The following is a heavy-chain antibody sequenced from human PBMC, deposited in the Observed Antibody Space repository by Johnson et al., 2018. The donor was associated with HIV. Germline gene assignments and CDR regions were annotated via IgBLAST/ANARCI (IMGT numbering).Heavy chain of an antibody. J-gene: IGHJ3*02. V-gene: IGHV3-13*01. CDR3: ARGGAHDAFDI. Sequence: VQLVESGGGLVQPGGSLRLACAAPGFTFSSYDMHWVRQATGKGLEWVSAIGTAGDTYYQGPVKGRFTISRENAKNSLYLQMNSLRGGDTAVYYCARGGAHDAFDIWGQGTMVTVSS. CDR1: GFTFSSYD. D-gene: IGHD3-16*01. CDR2: IGTAGDT.